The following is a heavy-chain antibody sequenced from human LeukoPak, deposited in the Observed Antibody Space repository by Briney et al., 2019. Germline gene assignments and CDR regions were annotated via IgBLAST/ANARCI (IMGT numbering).Heavy chain of an antibody. Sequence: SSETLSLTCTVSGYSISSGYYWGWIRQPPGKGLEWIGSIYHSGSTYYNPSLKSRVTISVDTSKNQFSLKLSSVTAADTAVYYCARQFYAAIVLFWFDPWGLGTLVTVSS. D-gene: IGHD5-18*01. V-gene: IGHV4-38-2*02. CDR3: ARQFYAAIVLFWFDP. CDR1: GYSISSGYY. J-gene: IGHJ5*02. CDR2: IYHSGST.